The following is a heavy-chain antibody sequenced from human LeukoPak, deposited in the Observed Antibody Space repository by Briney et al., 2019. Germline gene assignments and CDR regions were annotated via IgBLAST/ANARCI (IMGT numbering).Heavy chain of an antibody. J-gene: IGHJ4*02. V-gene: IGHV3-23*01. CDR1: GFTFSSYG. D-gene: IGHD6-19*01. Sequence: GGSLRLSCAASGFTFSSYGMHWVRQAPGKGLEWVSGISGSGDSTYYADSVKGRFTISRDNSKNTLYLQMNSLRAEDTAVYYCARRSGIAVAGAFDYWGQGTLVTVSS. CDR2: ISGSGDST. CDR3: ARRSGIAVAGAFDY.